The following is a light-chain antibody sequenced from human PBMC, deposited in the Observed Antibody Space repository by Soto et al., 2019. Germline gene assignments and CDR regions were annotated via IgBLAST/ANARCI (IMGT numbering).Light chain of an antibody. CDR3: QQYGSSPAT. J-gene: IGKJ2*01. CDR1: QSVSSSY. CDR2: GES. Sequence: EIVLTQSPGTLSLSPGERATLSCRASQSVSSSYLAWYQQKPGQAPRLLIYGESSRATGIPDRFSGSGSGTDFTLTISRLEPEDFPVYYCQQYGSSPATFGQGNKLEIK. V-gene: IGKV3-20*01.